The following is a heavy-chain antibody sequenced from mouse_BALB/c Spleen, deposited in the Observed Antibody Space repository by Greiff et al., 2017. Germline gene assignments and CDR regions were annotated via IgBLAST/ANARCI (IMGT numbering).Heavy chain of an antibody. D-gene: IGHD1-1*01. CDR1: GYTFTSYW. V-gene: IGHV1-7*01. CDR3: ARSSTTGVARNFDY. Sequence: QVHVKQSGAELAKPGASVKMSCKASGYTFTSYWMHWVNQRPGQGLEWIGYINPSTGYTEYNQKFKDKATLTADKSSSTAYMQLSSLTSEDSAVYYCARSSTTGVARNFDYWGQGTTLTVSS. CDR2: INPSTGYT. J-gene: IGHJ2*01.